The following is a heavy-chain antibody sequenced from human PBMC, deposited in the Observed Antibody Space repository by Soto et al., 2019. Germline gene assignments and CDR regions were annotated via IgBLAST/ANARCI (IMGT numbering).Heavy chain of an antibody. D-gene: IGHD5-18*01. CDR3: AKGYNYAYGWFDP. J-gene: IGHJ5*02. CDR2: IYNSGST. V-gene: IGHV4-59*01. CDR1: GGSISTYY. Sequence: QVQLQESGPGLVKPSETLSLTCTVSGGSISTYYWIWIRQTPGKGLELIGHIYNSGSTNYNPSLKSRVTISVDTSKNQFSLRLTSVTAADTAVYYCAKGYNYAYGWFDPWGQGTLVTVSS.